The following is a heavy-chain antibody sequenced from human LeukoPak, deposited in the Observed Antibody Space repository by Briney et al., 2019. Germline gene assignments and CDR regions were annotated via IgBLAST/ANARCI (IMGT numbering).Heavy chain of an antibody. CDR3: ATALIAAIDY. D-gene: IGHD6-6*01. CDR1: EFTFTAYW. Sequence: GGSLRLSCAASEFTFTAYWMHWVRQVPGKGLMWVSRINSDGSSTTYADSVKGRFTISRDNAENTLYLQMNSLRVEDTAVYYCATALIAAIDYWGQGTLVAVSS. J-gene: IGHJ4*02. V-gene: IGHV3-74*01. CDR2: INSDGSST.